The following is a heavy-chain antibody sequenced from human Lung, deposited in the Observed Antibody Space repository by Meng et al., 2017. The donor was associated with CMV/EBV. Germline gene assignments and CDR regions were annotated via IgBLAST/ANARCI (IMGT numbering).Heavy chain of an antibody. CDR3: AKRPFSGNYSPGTLDY. D-gene: IGHD1-26*01. CDR1: GFTFSSYA. J-gene: IGHJ4*02. CDR2: ISGSGGST. V-gene: IGHV3-23*01. Sequence: GGSLRLXCAASGFTFSSYAMSWVRQAPGKGLEWVSGISGSGGSTYYADSVKGRFTISRDNSKNTLFLQMNSLRAEDTAVYYCAKRPFSGNYSPGTLDYWGQGKXVTGAS.